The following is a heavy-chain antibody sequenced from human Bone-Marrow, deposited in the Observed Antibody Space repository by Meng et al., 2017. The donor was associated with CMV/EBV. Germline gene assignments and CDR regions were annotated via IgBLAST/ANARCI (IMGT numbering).Heavy chain of an antibody. CDR2: ITAYTGNT. J-gene: IGHJ4*02. D-gene: IGHD3-22*01. CDR1: GYTFTSYG. Sequence: QVQLVQSGAEVKKPGASVKVSCKASGYTFTSYGINWVRQAPGKGLEWMGWITAYTGNTNYAQNLQGRVTMTTDTSTSTAYLELRSLRSDDTAVYYCARDYYDSSGYYLYLFDYWGQGTLVTVSS. V-gene: IGHV1-18*01. CDR3: ARDYYDSSGYYLYLFDY.